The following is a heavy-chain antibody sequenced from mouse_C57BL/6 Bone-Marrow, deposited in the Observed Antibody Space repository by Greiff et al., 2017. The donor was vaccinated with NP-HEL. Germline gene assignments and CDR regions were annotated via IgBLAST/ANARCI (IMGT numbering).Heavy chain of an antibody. Sequence: LVESGPELVKPGASVKISCKASGYAFSSSWMNWVKQRPGKGLEWIGRIYPGDGDTNYNGKFKGKATLTADKSSSTAYMQLSSLTSEDSVVYFCARWAYYSNSFAYWGQGTLVTVSA. CDR3: ARWAYYSNSFAY. CDR2: IYPGDGDT. J-gene: IGHJ3*01. CDR1: GYAFSSSW. D-gene: IGHD2-5*01. V-gene: IGHV1-82*01.